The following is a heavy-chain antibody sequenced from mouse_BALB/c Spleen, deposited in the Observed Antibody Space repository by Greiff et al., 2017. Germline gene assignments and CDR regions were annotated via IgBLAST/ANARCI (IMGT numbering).Heavy chain of an antibody. Sequence: VKLMESGPGLVAPSQSLSITCTVSGFSLTSYGVHWVRQPPGKGLEWLGVIWAGGSTNYNSALMSRLSISKDNSKSQVFLKMNSLQTDDTAMYYCAGDYDDAMDYWGQGTSVTVSS. CDR2: IWAGGST. CDR3: AGDYDDAMDY. CDR1: GFSLTSYG. J-gene: IGHJ4*01. D-gene: IGHD2-4*01. V-gene: IGHV2-9*02.